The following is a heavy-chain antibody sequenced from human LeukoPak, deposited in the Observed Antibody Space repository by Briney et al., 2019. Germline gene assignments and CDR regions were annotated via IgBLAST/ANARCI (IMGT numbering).Heavy chain of an antibody. V-gene: IGHV1-8*01. D-gene: IGHD6-19*01. CDR3: ARFPRGWYPDY. CDR1: GYSFTSYD. CDR2: IDPNSDNT. Sequence: GASVKVSCKASGYSFTSYDINWVRQASGQGLEWMGWIDPNSDNTGYAQKFQGRITMTRNTSISTAYMELSSLRSEDTAVYYCARFPRGWYPDYWGQGTLVTVSS. J-gene: IGHJ4*02.